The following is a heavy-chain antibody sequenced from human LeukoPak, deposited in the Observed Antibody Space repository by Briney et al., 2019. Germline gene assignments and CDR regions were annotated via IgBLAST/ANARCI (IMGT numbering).Heavy chain of an antibody. CDR2: ISSSGSTI. CDR1: GFTFSSYE. Sequence: GGSLRLSRAASGFTFSSYEMNWVRQAPGKGLEWVSYISSSGSTIYYADSVKGRFTISRDNARNSLYLQMNSLRAEDTAVYYCAELGITMIGGVWGKGTTVTISS. D-gene: IGHD3-10*02. CDR3: AELGITMIGGV. J-gene: IGHJ6*04. V-gene: IGHV3-48*03.